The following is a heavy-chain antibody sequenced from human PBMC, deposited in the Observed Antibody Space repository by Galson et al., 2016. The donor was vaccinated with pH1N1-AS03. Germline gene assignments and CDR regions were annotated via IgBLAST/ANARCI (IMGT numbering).Heavy chain of an antibody. J-gene: IGHJ4*02. CDR3: AREGIVAQFMEWYLFY. Sequence: SVKVSCKASGYRFKDYAINWVRQAPGQGPEWMGWINTNTGDTKLAQGFAGRFVFSLDASVSTAYLKITSLKAEDTAIYYCAREGIVAQFMEWYLFYWGQGTQLTVSS. CDR1: GYRFKDYA. V-gene: IGHV7-4-1*02. D-gene: IGHD3-3*01. CDR2: INTNTGDT.